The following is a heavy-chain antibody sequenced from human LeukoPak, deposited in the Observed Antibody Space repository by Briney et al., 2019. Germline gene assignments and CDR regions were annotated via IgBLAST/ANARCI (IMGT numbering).Heavy chain of an antibody. J-gene: IGHJ3*02. Sequence: ASVKVSCKASGYTFTGYYMHWVRQAPGQGLDWMGWINPNSGGTNYEQKFQGRVTMTRDTSISTANMELSRLRSNDTAVYYCPRESRVMGATKGAFVIWGQGTMVTVSS. D-gene: IGHD1-26*01. CDR3: PRESRVMGATKGAFVI. CDR1: GYTFTGYY. V-gene: IGHV1-2*02. CDR2: INPNSGGT.